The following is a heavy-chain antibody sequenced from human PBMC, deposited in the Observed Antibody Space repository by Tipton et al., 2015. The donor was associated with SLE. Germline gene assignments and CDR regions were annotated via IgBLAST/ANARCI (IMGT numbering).Heavy chain of an antibody. CDR1: GGSISSSNYY. CDR3: VREDWRIWGIGY. Sequence: LRLSCTVSGGSISSSNYYWGWIRQPPGKGPEYIGDMYFSGRTSYNPSLKSRVTISGDTSKNQFSLKLSSVTAADTAVYYCVREDWRIWGIGYWGQGTLVTVSS. CDR2: MYFSGRT. D-gene: IGHD3-16*01. V-gene: IGHV4-39*07. J-gene: IGHJ4*02.